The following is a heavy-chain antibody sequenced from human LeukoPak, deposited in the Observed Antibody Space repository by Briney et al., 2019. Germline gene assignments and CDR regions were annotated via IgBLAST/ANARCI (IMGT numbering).Heavy chain of an antibody. CDR2: IYTSGST. J-gene: IGHJ5*02. D-gene: IGHD6-13*01. V-gene: IGHV4-4*07. CDR1: GGSISSYY. CDR3: AREGGSSWLSPRSKDNWFDP. Sequence: PSETLSLTCTVSGGSISSYYWSWIRQPAGKGLEWIGRIYTSGSTNYNPSLKSRVTMSVDTSKNQFSLKLSSVTAADTAVHYCAREGGSSWLSPRSKDNWFDPWGQGTLVTVSS.